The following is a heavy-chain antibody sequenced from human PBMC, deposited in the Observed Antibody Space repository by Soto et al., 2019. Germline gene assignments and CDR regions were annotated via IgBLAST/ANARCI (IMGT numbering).Heavy chain of an antibody. Sequence: QVQLQESGPGLVKPSETLSLTCTVSGGSISSYYWSWIRQPPGKGLEWIGYIYYSGSTNNNPSLKSRVTISVDTSKDQFSLRLSSVTAADTAVYYCARERYSSSWAPEYYFDYWGQGTLVTVSS. V-gene: IGHV4-59*01. CDR3: ARERYSSSWAPEYYFDY. CDR2: IYYSGST. J-gene: IGHJ4*02. CDR1: GGSISSYY. D-gene: IGHD6-13*01.